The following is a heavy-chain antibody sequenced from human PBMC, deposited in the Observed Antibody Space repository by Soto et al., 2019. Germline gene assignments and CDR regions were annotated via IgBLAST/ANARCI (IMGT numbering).Heavy chain of an antibody. CDR1: GFTFSNAW. Sequence: GGSLRLSCAASGFTFSNAWMSWVRQAPGKGLEWVGRIKSKTDGGTTDYAAPVKGRFTISRDDSKNTLYLQMNSLKTEDTAVYYCTTDLMWELPFDYLGQGTLVTVSS. D-gene: IGHD1-26*01. CDR2: IKSKTDGGTT. CDR3: TTDLMWELPFDY. V-gene: IGHV3-15*01. J-gene: IGHJ4*02.